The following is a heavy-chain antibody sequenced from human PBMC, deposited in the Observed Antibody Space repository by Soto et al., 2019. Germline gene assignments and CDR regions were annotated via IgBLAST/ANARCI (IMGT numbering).Heavy chain of an antibody. CDR3: ATSMRHTLTS. V-gene: IGHV3-7*01. CDR1: VFTFGSHW. J-gene: IGHJ5*02. CDR2: INQDGSDK. Sequence: EVQVVDSGGGLVQPGGSLRLSCAASVFTFGSHWMTWVRQVPGKGLEWVANINQDGSDKYYVYSVKGRFTISRDNAKNSLHLQMNNLRVDDTAVYYCATSMRHTLTSWGKGTLDTVSS. D-gene: IGHD2-8*01.